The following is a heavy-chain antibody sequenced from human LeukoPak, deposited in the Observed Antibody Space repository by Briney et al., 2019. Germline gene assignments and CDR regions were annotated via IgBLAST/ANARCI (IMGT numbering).Heavy chain of an antibody. Sequence: GSLRLSCLTSGFTFSTNAMSWVRQAPGKGLEWISGISGSGASTYYADSVTGRFTISRDNSRNTLYLQMNSLRGDDTAVYYCAKDVGKWESLHFFDYWGQGTLVTVSS. CDR2: ISGSGAST. V-gene: IGHV3-23*01. J-gene: IGHJ4*02. CDR3: AKDVGKWESLHFFDY. D-gene: IGHD1-26*01. CDR1: GFTFSTNA.